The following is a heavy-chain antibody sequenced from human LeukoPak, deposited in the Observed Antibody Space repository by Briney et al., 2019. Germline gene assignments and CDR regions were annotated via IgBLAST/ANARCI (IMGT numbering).Heavy chain of an antibody. CDR1: GGSISSGDYY. V-gene: IGHV4-30-4*08. D-gene: IGHD7-27*01. Sequence: SQTLSLTCTVSGGSISSGDYYWSWIRQPPGKGLEWIGYIYYSGSTYYNPSLKSRATISVDTSKNQFSLKLSSVTAADTAVYYCARFSPRAMGNYLDFWGQGTLVTVSS. CDR2: IYYSGST. J-gene: IGHJ4*02. CDR3: ARFSPRAMGNYLDF.